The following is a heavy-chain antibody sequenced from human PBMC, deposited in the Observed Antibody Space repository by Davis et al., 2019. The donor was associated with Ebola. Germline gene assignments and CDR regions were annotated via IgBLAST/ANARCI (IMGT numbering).Heavy chain of an antibody. CDR1: GGSISSYY. CDR2: IYYSGST. D-gene: IGHD3-10*01. J-gene: IGHJ5*02. Sequence: PSETLSLTCTVSGGSISSYYWSWIRQPPGKGLEWIGYIYYSGSTNYNPSLKSRVTISVDTSKNQFSLKLSSVTAADTAVYYCARDKLLWFGEGFDPWGQGTLVTVSS. V-gene: IGHV4-59*12. CDR3: ARDKLLWFGEGFDP.